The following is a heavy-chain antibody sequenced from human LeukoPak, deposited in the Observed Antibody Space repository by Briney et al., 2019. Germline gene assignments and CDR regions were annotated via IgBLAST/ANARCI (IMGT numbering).Heavy chain of an antibody. V-gene: IGHV4-59*01. Sequence: SETLSLTCTVSGGSISSYYGSWIRHPPGKGLEWIGYIYYSGSPYYNPSLKSRVTISVDTSKNQFSLKLSSVTAADTAVYYCARDLYGSGPFDIWGQGTMVTVSS. CDR3: ARDLYGSGPFDI. CDR1: GGSISSYY. J-gene: IGHJ3*02. D-gene: IGHD3-10*01. CDR2: IYYSGSP.